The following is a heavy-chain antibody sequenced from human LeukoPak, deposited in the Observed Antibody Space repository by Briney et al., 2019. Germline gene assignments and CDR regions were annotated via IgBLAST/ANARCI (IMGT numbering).Heavy chain of an antibody. CDR1: GGSVSSGSYY. CDR2: IYYSGST. Sequence: SETLSLTCTVSGGSVSSGSYYWSWIRQPPGKGPEWIGYIYYSGSTNYNPSLKSRVTISVDTSKNQFSLKLSSVTAADTAVYYCARAFYAYAFDIWGQGTMVTVSS. CDR3: ARAFYAYAFDI. J-gene: IGHJ3*02. D-gene: IGHD2/OR15-2a*01. V-gene: IGHV4-61*01.